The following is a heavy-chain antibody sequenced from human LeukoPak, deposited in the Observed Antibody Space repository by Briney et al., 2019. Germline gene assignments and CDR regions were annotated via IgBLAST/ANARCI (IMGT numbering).Heavy chain of an antibody. CDR1: GFTFSSYG. J-gene: IGHJ4*02. CDR2: ISYDGENQ. V-gene: IGHV3-30*18. CDR3: AKDRGNCGGDCQFFDY. D-gene: IGHD2-21*02. Sequence: GGSLRLSCAASGFTFSSYGMYWVRQAPGKGLEWVAAISYDGENQDYVDSVKGRFTISRDNSKNTLYLQLVSLRAEDTAVYYCAKDRGNCGGDCQFFDYWGRGTLVTVSS.